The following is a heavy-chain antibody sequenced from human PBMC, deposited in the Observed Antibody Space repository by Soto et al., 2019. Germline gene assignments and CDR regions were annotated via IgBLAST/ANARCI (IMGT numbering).Heavy chain of an antibody. CDR3: ARDRDYGDYGTDY. V-gene: IGHV1-3*01. J-gene: IGHJ4*02. CDR2: INASNGNT. CDR1: GYTFTSYA. Sequence: QVQLVQSGAEVKKPGASVKVSCKASGYTFTSYAMHWVRQAPGQRLEWMGWINASNGNTKYSQKFQGRVTITRDTSASTAYMELSSLRSEDTAVYYCARDRDYGDYGTDYWGQGTLVTVSS. D-gene: IGHD4-17*01.